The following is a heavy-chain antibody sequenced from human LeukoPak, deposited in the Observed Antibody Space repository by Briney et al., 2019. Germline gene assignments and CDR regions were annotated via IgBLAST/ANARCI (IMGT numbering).Heavy chain of an antibody. Sequence: GGSLRLSCAASGFTFSSYAMHWVRQAPGKGLEWVAAISYDGSNKYYADSVKGRFTISRDNSKNTLYLQMNSLRAEDTAVYYCARDSRIAARPSGDYWGQGTLVTVSS. V-gene: IGHV3-30-3*01. D-gene: IGHD6-6*01. CDR1: GFTFSSYA. CDR2: ISYDGSNK. CDR3: ARDSRIAARPSGDY. J-gene: IGHJ4*02.